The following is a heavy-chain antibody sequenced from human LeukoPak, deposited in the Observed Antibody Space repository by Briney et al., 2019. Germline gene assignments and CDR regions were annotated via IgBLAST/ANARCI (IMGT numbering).Heavy chain of an antibody. V-gene: IGHV1-58*01. CDR3: GADSMPRGVFSYAFDI. D-gene: IGHD3-10*01. Sequence: SVKVSCKASGFTFTSSAVQWVRQSRGQRLEWIRWIVVGSGDTNSAQKFQERVTITRDMSTRTAYMELSNLRSEDTAVYYCGADSMPRGVFSYAFDIWGQGTMVTVSS. CDR2: IVVGSGDT. CDR1: GFTFTSSA. J-gene: IGHJ3*02.